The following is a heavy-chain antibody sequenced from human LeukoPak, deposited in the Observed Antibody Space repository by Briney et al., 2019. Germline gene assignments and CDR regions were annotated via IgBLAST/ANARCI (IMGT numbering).Heavy chain of an antibody. CDR2: ISGSGGST. CDR1: GFTFSSYA. Sequence: TGGSLRLSCAASGFTFSSYAMSWVRQAPGKGLEWVSAISGSGGSTYYADSVKGRFTISSDTSQNKLYLHMNSLRVEDTAVYYCAGGTDFWSGYCFDSWGQGTLVTVSS. CDR3: AGGTDFWSGYCFDS. V-gene: IGHV3-23*01. J-gene: IGHJ4*02. D-gene: IGHD3-3*01.